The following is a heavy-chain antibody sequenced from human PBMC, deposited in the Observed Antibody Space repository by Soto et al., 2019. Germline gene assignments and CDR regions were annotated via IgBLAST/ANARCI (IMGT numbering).Heavy chain of an antibody. J-gene: IGHJ5*02. CDR3: ARVFSDSSSFFDP. CDR2: IYYSGST. V-gene: IGHV4-31*03. CDR1: GGSISSSTYY. D-gene: IGHD6-13*01. Sequence: SETLSLTCTVSGGSISSSTYYWGWIRQHPGKGLEWIGYIYYSGSTYYNPSLKSRVTISVDTSKNQFSLKLSSVTAADTAVYYCARVFSDSSSFFDPWGQGTLVTVS.